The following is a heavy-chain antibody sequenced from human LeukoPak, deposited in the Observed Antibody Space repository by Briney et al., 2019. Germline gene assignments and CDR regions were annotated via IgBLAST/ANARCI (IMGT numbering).Heavy chain of an antibody. V-gene: IGHV3-30-3*01. CDR1: GFTFSSYA. CDR2: ISYDGSNK. CDR3: ARGYGSGTPGRFDP. Sequence: PGRSLRLSCAASGFTFSSYAMHWVRQAPGKGLEWVAVISYDGSNKYYADSVKGRFTISRDNSKNTLYLQMNSLRAEDTAVYYCARGYGSGTPGRFDPWGQGTLVTVSS. J-gene: IGHJ5*02. D-gene: IGHD3-10*01.